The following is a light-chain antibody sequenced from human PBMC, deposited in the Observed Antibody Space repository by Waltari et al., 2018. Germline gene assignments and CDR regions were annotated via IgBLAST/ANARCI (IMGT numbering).Light chain of an antibody. Sequence: QSALTQPRSVSGSPGQSVTISCTGTSSDVGGYNYVSWYQQHPGKAPKLMIYDVSKRPSGVPDRFFGSKSGNTASLTISGLQAEDEADYYCCSYAGSYTRVFGGGTKLTVL. V-gene: IGLV2-11*01. CDR1: SSDVGGYNY. CDR3: CSYAGSYTRV. J-gene: IGLJ3*02. CDR2: DVS.